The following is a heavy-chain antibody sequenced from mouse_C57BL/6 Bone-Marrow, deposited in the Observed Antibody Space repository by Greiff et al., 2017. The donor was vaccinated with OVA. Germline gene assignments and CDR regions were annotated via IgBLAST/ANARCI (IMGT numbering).Heavy chain of an antibody. CDR3: ASLYYDYDWYFDD. Sequence: VKLVESGPGLVAPSQSLSITCTVSGFSLTSYAISWVRQPPGKGLEWLGVIWTGGGTNSYSALISRLSISKDNTKSQVFLKMNSLQTDDTARYYCASLYYDYDWYFDDWGTGTTVTVSS. J-gene: IGHJ1*03. D-gene: IGHD2-4*01. V-gene: IGHV2-9-1*01. CDR1: GFSLTSYA. CDR2: IWTGGGT.